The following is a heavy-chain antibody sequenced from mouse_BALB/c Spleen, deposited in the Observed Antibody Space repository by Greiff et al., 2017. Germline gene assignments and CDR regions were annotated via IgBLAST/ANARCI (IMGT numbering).Heavy chain of an antibody. D-gene: IGHD1-1*01. CDR1: GFTFSSYA. J-gene: IGHJ2*01. CDR2: ISSGGST. CDR3: ARGGVYYGSRDY. Sequence: DVLLVESGGGLVKPGGSLKLSCAASGFTFSSYAMSWVRQTPEKSLEWVASISSGGSTYYPDSVKGRFTISRDNARNILYLQMSSRRSEDTAMYYCARGGVYYGSRDYWGQGTTLTVSS. V-gene: IGHV5-6-5*01.